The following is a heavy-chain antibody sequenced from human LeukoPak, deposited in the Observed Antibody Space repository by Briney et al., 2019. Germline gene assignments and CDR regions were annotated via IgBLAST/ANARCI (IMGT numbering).Heavy chain of an antibody. CDR3: ARGRYYYGSWYMDV. Sequence: PGGSLRLSCAASEFTFRDYQMNWIRQAPGKGLEWVSYISSSGTVIYYADSVKGRFTISRDNAKNSLYLQMNSLRAEDTAVYYCARGRYYYGSWYMDVWGQGTTVTVSS. V-gene: IGHV3-11*01. CDR2: ISSSGTVI. J-gene: IGHJ6*02. CDR1: EFTFRDYQ. D-gene: IGHD3-10*01.